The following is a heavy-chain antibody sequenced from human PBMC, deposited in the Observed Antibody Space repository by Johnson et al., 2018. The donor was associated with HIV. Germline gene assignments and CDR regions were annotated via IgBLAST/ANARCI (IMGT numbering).Heavy chain of an antibody. CDR3: AKDRSTGWYPAFDI. CDR1: GFTFSSYA. J-gene: IGHJ3*02. Sequence: VQLVESGGGLIQPGGSLRLSCEASGFTFSSYAMNWVRQAPGKGLEWVSAISGRGGSTYYADSVKGRFTISRDNSKNTLYLQMNSLRAEDTALYYCAKDRSTGWYPAFDIGGQGTMVTVSS. V-gene: IGHV3-23*04. D-gene: IGHD6-19*01. CDR2: ISGRGGST.